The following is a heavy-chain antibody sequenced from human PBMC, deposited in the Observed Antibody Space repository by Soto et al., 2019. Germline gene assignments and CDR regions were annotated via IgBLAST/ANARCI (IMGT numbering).Heavy chain of an antibody. D-gene: IGHD3-3*01. V-gene: IGHV3-74*01. CDR2: INSDGSST. CDR1: GFTFSSYW. CDR3: ARGDYDFWSGPKVYYYYMDV. Sequence: GGSLRLSCAASGFTFSSYWMHWVRQAPGKGLVWVSRINSDGSSTSYADSVKGRFTISRDNAKNTLYLQVNSLRAEDTAVYYCARGDYDFWSGPKVYYYYMDVWGKGTTVTVSS. J-gene: IGHJ6*03.